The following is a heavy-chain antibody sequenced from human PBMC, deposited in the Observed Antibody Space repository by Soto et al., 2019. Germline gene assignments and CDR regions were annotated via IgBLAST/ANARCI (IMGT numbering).Heavy chain of an antibody. CDR3: ARGSTGYSSSWYRY. J-gene: IGHJ4*02. CDR2: IYYDGNT. V-gene: IGHV4-39*01. CDR1: GDSITSSSHY. D-gene: IGHD6-13*01. Sequence: PSETLSLTCTVSGDSITSSSHYWGWIRQPPGKGLECIANIYYDGNTYYNPSLKSRVAISLDTSKNQFSLRLNSVTAADTAVYYCARGSTGYSSSWYRYWGQGTLVTVSS.